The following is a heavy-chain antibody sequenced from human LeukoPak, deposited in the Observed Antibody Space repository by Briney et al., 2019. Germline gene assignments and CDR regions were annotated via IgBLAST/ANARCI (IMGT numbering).Heavy chain of an antibody. J-gene: IGHJ6*02. CDR2: ISYDGSNK. CDR1: GFTFSSYA. CDR3: ASSYGDYDAYYYDSMDV. V-gene: IGHV3-30-3*01. Sequence: PGGSLRLSCAASGFTFSSYAMHWVRQAPGKGLEWVAVISYDGSNKYYADSVKGRFTISRENSKKTLYLQMNSLRAEDTAVYDCASSYGDYDAYYYDSMDVWGQGTTVTVSS. D-gene: IGHD4-17*01.